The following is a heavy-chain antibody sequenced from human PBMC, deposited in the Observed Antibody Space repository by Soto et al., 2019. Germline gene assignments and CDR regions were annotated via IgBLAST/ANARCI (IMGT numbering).Heavy chain of an antibody. V-gene: IGHV1-2*02. CDR3: AIENIENSDSLYDAFYI. D-gene: IGHD2-15*01. Sequence: ASVKVSCKTSGYTFTGYYTHWVRQAPGQGLEWMGWMNPKSGGAYFAQKFQGRVTLTRDTSIGTAYIEVNSLTSDDTAVYFCAIENIENSDSLYDAFYIWGQGTPVTVSS. CDR1: GYTFTGYY. CDR2: MNPKSGGA. J-gene: IGHJ3*02.